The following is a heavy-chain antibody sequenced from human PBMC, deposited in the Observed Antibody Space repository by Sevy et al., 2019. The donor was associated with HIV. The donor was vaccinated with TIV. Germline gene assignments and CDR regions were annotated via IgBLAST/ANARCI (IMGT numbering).Heavy chain of an antibody. V-gene: IGHV3-33*03. CDR3: AKDTRDCSGGTCYSAPLYNWFDP. D-gene: IGHD2-15*01. J-gene: IGHJ5*02. CDR2: IWYGGSNK. CDR1: EFTFSYYG. Sequence: GGSLRLSCVGSEFTFSYYGMHWVRQAPGKGLEWVAAIWYGGSNKYYADSVKGRFTISKDNSKNTLYLQMNSLRAEDTAVYYCAKDTRDCSGGTCYSAPLYNWFDPWGQGTLVTVSS.